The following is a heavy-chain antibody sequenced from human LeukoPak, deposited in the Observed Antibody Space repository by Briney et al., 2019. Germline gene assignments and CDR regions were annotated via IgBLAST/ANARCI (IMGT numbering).Heavy chain of an antibody. V-gene: IGHV3-23*03. CDR1: GFTFSSYA. D-gene: IGHD6-13*01. CDR2: IYSGGST. Sequence: GGSLRLSCAASGFTFSSYAMSWVRQAPGKGLEWVSVIYSGGSTYYADSVKGRFIISRDKSKNTLYLQMNSLRAEDTAVYYCARSIAAAGGWFDPWGQGTLVTVSS. CDR3: ARSIAAAGGWFDP. J-gene: IGHJ5*02.